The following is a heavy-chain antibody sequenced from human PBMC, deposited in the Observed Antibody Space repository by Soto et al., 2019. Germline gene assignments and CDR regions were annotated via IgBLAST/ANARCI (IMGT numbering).Heavy chain of an antibody. J-gene: IGHJ6*02. D-gene: IGHD3-3*01. CDR2: INPNSGGT. V-gene: IGHV1-2*04. Sequence: QVQLVQSGAEVKKPGASVKVSCKASGYTFTGYYMHWVRQAPGQGLEWVGWINPNSGGTNNAQKFXXWVNITRETSXXTXYXXLSRLRAEETALYYCARERLPHYDLWSGSNNGMHVWGQGTTVTVAS. CDR3: ARERLPHYDLWSGSNNGMHV. CDR1: GYTFTGYY.